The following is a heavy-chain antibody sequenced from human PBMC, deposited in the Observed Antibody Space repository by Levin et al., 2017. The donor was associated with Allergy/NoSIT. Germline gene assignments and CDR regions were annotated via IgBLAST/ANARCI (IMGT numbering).Heavy chain of an antibody. D-gene: IGHD2-2*01. CDR2: ISGSGGST. CDR3: AKTYVVPAAIYHKPEYYFDY. J-gene: IGHJ4*02. Sequence: GGSLRLSCAASGFTFSSYAMSWVRQAPGKGLEWVSAISGSGGSTYYADSVKGRFTISRDNSKNTLYLQMNSLRAEDTAVYYCAKTYVVPAAIYHKPEYYFDYWGQGTLVTVSS. V-gene: IGHV3-23*01. CDR1: GFTFSSYA.